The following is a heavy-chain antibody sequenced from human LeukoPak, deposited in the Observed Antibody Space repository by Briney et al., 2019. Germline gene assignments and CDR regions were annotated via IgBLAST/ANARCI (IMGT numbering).Heavy chain of an antibody. V-gene: IGHV4-31*03. D-gene: IGHD3-16*02. CDR2: IYYSGST. CDR3: ARGYYVWGSYRYGSFDY. CDR1: GGSISSGGYY. Sequence: SETLSLTCTVSGGSISSGGYYWSWIRQHPGKGLEWIGYIYYSGSTYYNPSLKSRVTISVDTSKNQFSLKLSSVTAADTAVYYCARGYYVWGSYRYGSFDYWGQGTLVTVSS. J-gene: IGHJ4*02.